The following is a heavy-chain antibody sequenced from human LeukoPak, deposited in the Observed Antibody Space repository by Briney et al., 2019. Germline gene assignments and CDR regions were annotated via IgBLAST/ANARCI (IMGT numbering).Heavy chain of an antibody. J-gene: IGHJ4*02. D-gene: IGHD3-16*02. CDR1: GFSFGDYA. Sequence: GGSLTLSCAASGFSFGDYAMHWVRQAPGKGLEWVAGILFDGSSTYYGDSVKGRFTIPRDNSKNTLYLQMNSVRADDTAVYYCAKGYVWGSYRLCGFDSWGQGSLVTVSS. V-gene: IGHV3-30*18. CDR3: AKGYVWGSYRLCGFDS. CDR2: ILFDGSST.